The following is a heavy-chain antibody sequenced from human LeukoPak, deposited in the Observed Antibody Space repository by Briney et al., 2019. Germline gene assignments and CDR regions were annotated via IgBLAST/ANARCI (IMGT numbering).Heavy chain of an antibody. D-gene: IGHD5-18*01. V-gene: IGHV4-39*07. CDR3: ARGLPRSYYYYYYMDV. CDR2: IYYSGST. Sequence: SETLSLTCTVSGGPISSSSYYWGWIRQPPGKGLEWIGSIYYSGSTYYNPSLKSRVTISVDTSKNQFSLKLSSVAAADTAVYYCARGLPRSYYYYYYMDVWGKGTTVTVSS. J-gene: IGHJ6*03. CDR1: GGPISSSSYY.